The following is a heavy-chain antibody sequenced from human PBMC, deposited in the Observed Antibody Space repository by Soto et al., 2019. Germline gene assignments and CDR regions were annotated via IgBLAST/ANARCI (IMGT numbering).Heavy chain of an antibody. CDR1: GGTFSSYA. CDR2: IIPIFGTA. CDR3: ASAIAARYYYYGMDV. V-gene: IGHV1-69*13. J-gene: IGHJ6*02. D-gene: IGHD6-6*01. Sequence: SVKVACKACGGTFSSYAISWVRQAPGQGLEWMGGIIPIFGTANYAQKFQGRVTITADESTSTAYMELSSLRSEDTAVYYCASAIAARYYYYGMDVWGQGTTVTVSS.